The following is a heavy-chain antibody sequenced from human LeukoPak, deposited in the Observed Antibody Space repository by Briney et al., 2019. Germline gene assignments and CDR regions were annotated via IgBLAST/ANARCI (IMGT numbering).Heavy chain of an antibody. CDR1: GFTFSTYR. J-gene: IGHJ4*02. D-gene: IGHD1-26*01. V-gene: IGHV3-48*01. Sequence: PGGSLRLSCAASGFTFSTYRMNWVRQAPGKGLEWVSYISSSSGTISYADSVKGRFTISRDNAKNSLYLQMNSLRAEDTAVYYCAKRRGSYGPFDYWGQGTLATVSS. CDR3: AKRRGSYGPFDY. CDR2: ISSSSGTI.